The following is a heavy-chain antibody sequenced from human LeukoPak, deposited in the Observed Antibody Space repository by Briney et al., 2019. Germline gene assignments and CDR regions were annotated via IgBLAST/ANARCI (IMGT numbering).Heavy chain of an antibody. D-gene: IGHD3-3*01. V-gene: IGHV1-69*02. Sequence: SVKVSCKASGGTFSSYTISWVRQAPGQGLEWMGRIIPILGIANHAQKFQGRVTITADKSTSTAYMELSSLRSEDTAVYYCARSSGTIYHFDYWGQGTLVTVSS. CDR1: GGTFSSYT. CDR3: ARSSGTIYHFDY. J-gene: IGHJ4*02. CDR2: IIPILGIA.